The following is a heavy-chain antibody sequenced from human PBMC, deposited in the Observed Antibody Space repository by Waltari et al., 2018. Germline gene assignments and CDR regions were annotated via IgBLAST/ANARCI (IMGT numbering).Heavy chain of an antibody. V-gene: IGHV4-59*01. CDR3: ARVVVGATPYYYYGMDV. J-gene: IGHJ6*02. D-gene: IGHD1-26*01. CDR1: GGSISSYY. Sequence: QVQLQESGPGLVKPSETLSLTCTVSGGSISSYYWSWIRQPPGKGLEWIGYIYYSGSTNYNPSLKSRVTISVDTSKNQFFLKLSSVTAADTAVYYCARVVVGATPYYYYGMDVWGQGTTVT. CDR2: IYYSGST.